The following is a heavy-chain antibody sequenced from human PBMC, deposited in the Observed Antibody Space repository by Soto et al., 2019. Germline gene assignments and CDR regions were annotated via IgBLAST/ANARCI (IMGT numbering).Heavy chain of an antibody. D-gene: IGHD3-16*01. CDR2: ISYDGSNK. CDR3: AKGSYDYAY. CDR1: GFTFSSYG. J-gene: IGHJ4*02. Sequence: GALRLSCAASGFTFSSYGMHWVRQAPGKGLEWVAVISYDGSNKYYADSVKGRFTISRDNSKNTLYLQMNSLRAEDTAVYYCAKGSYDYAYWSQGTLVTVSS. V-gene: IGHV3-30*18.